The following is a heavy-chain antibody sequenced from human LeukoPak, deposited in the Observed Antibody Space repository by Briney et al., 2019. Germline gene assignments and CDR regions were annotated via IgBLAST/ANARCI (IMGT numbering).Heavy chain of an antibody. Sequence: GGSLRLSCAASEFTVSSNYMSWVRQAPGKGLEWVSVIFSGGSTYYADSVKGRFTISRDNSKNTLYLQMNSLRDEDTAVFYCARDRDFRLHYWGQGTLVTVSS. D-gene: IGHD2-21*01. J-gene: IGHJ4*02. V-gene: IGHV3-53*01. CDR3: ARDRDFRLHY. CDR2: IFSGGST. CDR1: EFTVSSNY.